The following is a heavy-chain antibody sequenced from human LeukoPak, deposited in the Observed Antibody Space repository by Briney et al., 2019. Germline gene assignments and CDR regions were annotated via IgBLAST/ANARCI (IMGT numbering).Heavy chain of an antibody. Sequence: GGSLRLSCVASGFTFSSYGMSWVRQAPGKGLEWVSAISGSGGSTYYADSVKGRFTISRDNSKNTLYLQMNSLRAEDTAVYYCAKEKEKTLRYFDIWGQGTMVTVSS. J-gene: IGHJ3*02. V-gene: IGHV3-23*01. CDR1: GFTFSSYG. D-gene: IGHD1-1*01. CDR2: ISGSGGST. CDR3: AKEKEKTLRYFDI.